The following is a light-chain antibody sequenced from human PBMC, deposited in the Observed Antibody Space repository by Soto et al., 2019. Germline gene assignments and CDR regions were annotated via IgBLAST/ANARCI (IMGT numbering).Light chain of an antibody. CDR1: QSVSSSY. J-gene: IGKJ1*01. V-gene: IGKV3-20*01. CDR2: GAS. Sequence: EIVLTQSPGTLSLSPGERATLSCRASQSVSSSYLAWYQQKPGQAPRLLFYGASSRATGIPDRFSGSGSGTDFALTISRLEPEDFAVYYCQQYGSSPEATFGQGTKVEIK. CDR3: QQYGSSPEAT.